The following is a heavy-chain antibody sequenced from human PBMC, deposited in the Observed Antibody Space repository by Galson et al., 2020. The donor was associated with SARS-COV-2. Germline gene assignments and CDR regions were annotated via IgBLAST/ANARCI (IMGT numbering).Heavy chain of an antibody. D-gene: IGHD2-2*01. CDR1: GFTFSSHW. Sequence: ALHGESLKISCAASGFTFSSHWMHWVRQAPGKGLVWVSRIYSEGSSTSYADSVKGRFTISGDNAKSSLYLHMTSLRGEDAAIYYCASPNSVPAEERYNAMDVWGQGTTVTVSS. J-gene: IGHJ6*02. CDR2: IYSEGSST. V-gene: IGHV3-74*01. CDR3: ASPNSVPAEERYNAMDV.